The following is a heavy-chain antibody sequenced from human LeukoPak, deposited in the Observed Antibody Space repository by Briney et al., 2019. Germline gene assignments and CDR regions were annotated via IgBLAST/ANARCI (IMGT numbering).Heavy chain of an antibody. D-gene: IGHD3-3*01. CDR3: ARGRYYDFWSGYYSGYYFDY. J-gene: IGHJ4*02. V-gene: IGHV4-34*01. Sequence: SETLSLTCAVYGGSFSGYYWSWVRQPPGKGLEWVGEINHSGSNNYNPSLKSRVTISVDTSKNQFSLKLSSVTAADTAVYYCARGRYYDFWSGYYSGYYFDYWGQGTLVTVSS. CDR1: GGSFSGYY. CDR2: INHSGSN.